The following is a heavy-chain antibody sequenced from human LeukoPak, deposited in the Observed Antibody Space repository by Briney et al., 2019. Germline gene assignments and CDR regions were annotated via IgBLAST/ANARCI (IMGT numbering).Heavy chain of an antibody. CDR1: GGSISSYY. Sequence: SETLSLTCTVSGGSISSYYWSWIRQPAGKGLEWIGRIYTSGSTNYNPSLKSRVTMSVDTSKNQFSLKLSSVTAADTAVYYCAREKFGELIYWFDPWGQGTLVTVSS. CDR3: AREKFGELIYWFDP. CDR2: IYTSGST. D-gene: IGHD3-10*01. J-gene: IGHJ5*02. V-gene: IGHV4-4*07.